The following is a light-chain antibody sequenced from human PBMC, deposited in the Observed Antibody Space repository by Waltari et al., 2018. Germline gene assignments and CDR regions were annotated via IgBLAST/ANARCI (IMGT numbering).Light chain of an antibody. CDR1: QSISKY. Sequence: PGTLSLSPGERATLSCRASQSISKYLAWYQQKPGQAPRLLIYHASSRAAGIPDRFSGSGSGTDFSLTISRLEPEDFAVYYCQHYESLPVTFGQGTKVEIK. V-gene: IGKV3-20*01. CDR2: HAS. J-gene: IGKJ1*01. CDR3: QHYESLPVT.